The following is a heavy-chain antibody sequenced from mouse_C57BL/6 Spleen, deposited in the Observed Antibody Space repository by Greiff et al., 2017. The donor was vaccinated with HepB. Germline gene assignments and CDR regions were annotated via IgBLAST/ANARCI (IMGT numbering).Heavy chain of an antibody. CDR1: GFTFSDYY. D-gene: IGHD2-3*01. CDR2: ISNGGGST. Sequence: EVKLVESGGGLVQPGGSLKLSCAASGFTFSDYYMYWVRQTPEKRLEWVAYISNGGGSTYYPDTVKGRFTISRDNAKNTLYLQMSRLKSEDTAMYYCARPGGYYVDYAIDYWGQGTSVTVSS. J-gene: IGHJ4*01. V-gene: IGHV5-12*01. CDR3: ARPGGYYVDYAIDY.